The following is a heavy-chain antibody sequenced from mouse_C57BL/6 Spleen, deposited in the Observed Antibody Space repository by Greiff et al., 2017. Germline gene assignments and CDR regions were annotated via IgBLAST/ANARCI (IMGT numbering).Heavy chain of an antibody. CDR3: TGAPDYYGSSCFAY. D-gene: IGHD1-1*01. CDR1: GFTFSNYW. V-gene: IGHV6-3*01. Sequence: EVKLEESGGGLVQPGGSMKLSCVASGFTFSNYWMNWVRQSPEKGLEWVAQIRLKSDNYATHYAESVKGRFTISRDDSKSSVYLQMNNLRAEDTGIYYCTGAPDYYGSSCFAYWGQGTLVTVSA. CDR2: IRLKSDNYAT. J-gene: IGHJ3*01.